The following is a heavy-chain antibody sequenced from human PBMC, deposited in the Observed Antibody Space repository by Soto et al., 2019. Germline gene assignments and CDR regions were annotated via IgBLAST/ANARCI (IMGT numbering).Heavy chain of an antibody. Sequence: QLQLQESGPGLVKPSETLSLTCNVSGGSIGTRNYYWAWIRQPPGKGLEWIGSLYYSGSTYYNPSLKSRVTISVDTSKNRFSLKVTSVTAADTAVYYCARHYSSGWDYFDYWGQGTLVTVSS. V-gene: IGHV4-39*01. CDR3: ARHYSSGWDYFDY. CDR2: LYYSGST. D-gene: IGHD6-19*01. J-gene: IGHJ4*02. CDR1: GGSIGTRNYY.